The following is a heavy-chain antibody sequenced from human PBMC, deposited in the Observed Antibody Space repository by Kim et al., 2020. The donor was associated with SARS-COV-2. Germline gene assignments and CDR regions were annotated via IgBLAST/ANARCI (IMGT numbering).Heavy chain of an antibody. J-gene: IGHJ6*03. V-gene: IGHV3-33*01. D-gene: IGHD2-21*02. Sequence: YAHSLKGRFTISRDNYKNALYLQMNSLRAEDTAVYYCARETAGYYYYMDVWGKGTTVTVSS. CDR3: ARETAGYYYYMDV.